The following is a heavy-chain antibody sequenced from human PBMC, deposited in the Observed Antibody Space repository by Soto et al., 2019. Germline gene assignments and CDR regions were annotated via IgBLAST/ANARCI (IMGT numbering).Heavy chain of an antibody. Sequence: SVKVSCKASGFTFTSSAVQWVRQARGQRLEWIGWIVVGSGNTNYAQKFQERVTITRDMSTSTAYMELSSLRSEDTAVYYCAACYSGYDFEGYYYYYGMDVWGQGTTVTVSS. J-gene: IGHJ6*02. CDR2: IVVGSGNT. CDR3: AACYSGYDFEGYYYYYGMDV. D-gene: IGHD5-12*01. CDR1: GFTFTSSA. V-gene: IGHV1-58*01.